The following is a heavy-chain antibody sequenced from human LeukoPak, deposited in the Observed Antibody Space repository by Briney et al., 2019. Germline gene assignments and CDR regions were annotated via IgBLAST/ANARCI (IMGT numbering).Heavy chain of an antibody. V-gene: IGHV3-30*04. CDR1: GFTFSSYA. CDR2: ISYDGSNK. CDR3: AREWGGWYRSFFDY. D-gene: IGHD6-19*01. Sequence: GGSLRLSCAASGFTFSSYAMHWVRQAPGKGLEWVAVISYDGSNKYYADSVKGRFTISRDNAKNTLYLQMNSLRAEDTAVYYCAREWGGWYRSFFDYWGQGTLVTVSS. J-gene: IGHJ4*02.